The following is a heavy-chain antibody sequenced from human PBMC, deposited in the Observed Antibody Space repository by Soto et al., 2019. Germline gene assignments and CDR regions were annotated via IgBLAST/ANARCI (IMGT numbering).Heavy chain of an antibody. CDR3: VRVYGRSSCFFDS. V-gene: IGHV4-38-2*01. CDR1: GYSLTSGYH. D-gene: IGHD6-6*01. CDR2: IYHSGTT. Sequence: SETLSLTCGVSGYSLTSGYHWGWIRQPPGKGLEWIGTIYHSGTTYYNPSLMSRVTMSVDTSKNQFSLKVTSATAADTAVYFCVRVYGRSSCFFDSWGQGTQVTVSS. J-gene: IGHJ4*02.